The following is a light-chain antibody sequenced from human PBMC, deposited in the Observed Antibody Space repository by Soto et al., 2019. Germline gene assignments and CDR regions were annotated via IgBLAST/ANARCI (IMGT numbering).Light chain of an antibody. J-gene: IGLJ1*01. CDR1: RSDVGGYNY. V-gene: IGLV2-14*01. Sequence: QSVLTQPRSVSGSPGQSVTISCTGTRSDVGGYNYVSWYQQHPGKAPKLMIYDVSNRPSGVSIRFSGSKSGNTASLTISGLQAEDEDDYYCSSYTSSSTLHVFGTGTKVTVL. CDR2: DVS. CDR3: SSYTSSSTLHV.